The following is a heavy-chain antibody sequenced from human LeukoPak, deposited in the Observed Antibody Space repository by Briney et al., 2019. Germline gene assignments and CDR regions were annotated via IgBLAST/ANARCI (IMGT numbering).Heavy chain of an antibody. V-gene: IGHV4-34*01. J-gene: IGHJ6*02. CDR2: INHSGST. Sequence: SETLSLTCAVYGGSFSGYYWSGIRQPPGKGLEWIGEINHSGSTNYNPSLKSRVTISVDTSKNQFSLKLSSVTAADTAVYYCARGPYYFGNYYYYGMDVWGQGTTVTVSS. D-gene: IGHD3-10*01. CDR1: GGSFSGYY. CDR3: ARGPYYFGNYYYYGMDV.